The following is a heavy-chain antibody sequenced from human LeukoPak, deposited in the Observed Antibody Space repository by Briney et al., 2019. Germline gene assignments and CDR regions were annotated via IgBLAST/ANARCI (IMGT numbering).Heavy chain of an antibody. Sequence: SQTLSLTCTVSGGSISSGDYYWSWIRQPPGKGLEWIGYIYHTGSTYYSPSLESRVTISVDRSKNQFSLKLSSVTAADTAVYYCARNVEVRGAFDIWGQGTMVTVSS. V-gene: IGHV4-30-2*01. CDR3: ARNVEVRGAFDI. CDR1: GGSISSGDYY. D-gene: IGHD5-12*01. CDR2: IYHTGST. J-gene: IGHJ3*02.